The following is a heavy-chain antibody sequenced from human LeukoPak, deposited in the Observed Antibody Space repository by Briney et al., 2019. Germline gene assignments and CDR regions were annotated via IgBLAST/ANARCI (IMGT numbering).Heavy chain of an antibody. V-gene: IGHV3-30*04. CDR1: GFTFSSYA. Sequence: GRSLRLSCAASGFTFSSYAMHWVRQAPGKGLEWVTVISYDGSNKYYADSVKGRFTISRDNSKNTLYLQMNSLRAEDTTVYYCASDYGDSPSYYYGMDVWGKGTTVTVSS. CDR2: ISYDGSNK. CDR3: ASDYGDSPSYYYGMDV. J-gene: IGHJ6*04. D-gene: IGHD4-17*01.